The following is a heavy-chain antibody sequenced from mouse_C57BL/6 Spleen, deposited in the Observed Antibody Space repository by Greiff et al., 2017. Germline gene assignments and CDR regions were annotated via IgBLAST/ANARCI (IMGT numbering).Heavy chain of an antibody. J-gene: IGHJ4*01. Sequence: EVKVVESGGDLVKPGGSLTLSCAASGFTFSSYGMSWVRQTPDKRLEWVATISSGGSYTYYPDSVKRRFTISRDNAKNTLYLQMSSLKSEDTAMYYCARHDGNYAMDYWGQGTSVTVSS. CDR2: ISSGGSYT. V-gene: IGHV5-6*01. CDR1: GFTFSSYG. CDR3: ARHDGNYAMDY. D-gene: IGHD2-1*01.